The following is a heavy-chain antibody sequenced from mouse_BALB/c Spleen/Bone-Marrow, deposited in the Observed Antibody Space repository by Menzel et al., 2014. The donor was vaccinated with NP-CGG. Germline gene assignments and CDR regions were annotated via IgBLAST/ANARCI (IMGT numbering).Heavy chain of an antibody. V-gene: IGHV14-3*02. CDR3: ARSGYGSSLFAY. CDR1: GSNIKDTY. J-gene: IGHJ3*01. CDR2: IDPANGNT. D-gene: IGHD1-1*01. Sequence: EVMLVESGAELVKPGASVKLSCTASGSNIKDTYMHWVKQRPEQGLEWIGRIDPANGNTKYDPKFQGKATITADTSSNTAYLQLSSLTSEDTAVYYCARSGYGSSLFAYWGQGTLVTVSA.